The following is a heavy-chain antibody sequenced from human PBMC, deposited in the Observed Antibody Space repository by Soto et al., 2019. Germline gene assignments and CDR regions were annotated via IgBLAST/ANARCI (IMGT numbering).Heavy chain of an antibody. CDR2: IWYDGSDK. V-gene: IGHV3-33*01. Sequence: QVQLVESGGGVVQPGRSLRLSCAASGFTFSSYGMHWVRQAPGKGLEWVAVIWYDGSDKYYADSVEGRFTIYRDNSKNTLYLQMNSLRAEDTAVYYCARPRATVTAYYYGMDVWGQGTTVTVSS. J-gene: IGHJ6*02. CDR1: GFTFSSYG. CDR3: ARPRATVTAYYYGMDV. D-gene: IGHD4-4*01.